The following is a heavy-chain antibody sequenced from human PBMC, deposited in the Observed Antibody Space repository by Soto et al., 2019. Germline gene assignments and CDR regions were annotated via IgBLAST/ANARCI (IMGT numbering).Heavy chain of an antibody. CDR1: GYTFTSYG. CDR2: ISAYDGNT. V-gene: IGHV1-18*04. CDR3: ARASAIVLLSSGGVSWFDP. D-gene: IGHD3-10*01. Sequence: ASVKGSCKASGYTFTSYGISWVRQAPGQGLEWMGWISAYDGNTNYAQKLQGRVTMTTDTSTSTAYMELRSLRSDDTAVYYCARASAIVLLSSGGVSWFDPCGQGTLVTVPS. J-gene: IGHJ5*02.